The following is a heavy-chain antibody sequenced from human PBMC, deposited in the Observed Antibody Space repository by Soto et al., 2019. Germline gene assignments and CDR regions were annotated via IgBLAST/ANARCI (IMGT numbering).Heavy chain of an antibody. CDR3: AKSRGGSSWYEGDS. CDR2: ISYAGDYQ. CDR1: GFTFSSYG. V-gene: IGHV3-30*18. D-gene: IGHD6-13*01. Sequence: QVQLVESGGGVVQPGRSLRLSCAASGFTFSSYGMHWFRQAPGKGLEWVAVISYAGDYQYYADSVKGRFTISRDNSKNTLYLQMNTLRPEDTAVYFCAKSRGGSSWYEGDSWGQGTLVTVSS. J-gene: IGHJ4*02.